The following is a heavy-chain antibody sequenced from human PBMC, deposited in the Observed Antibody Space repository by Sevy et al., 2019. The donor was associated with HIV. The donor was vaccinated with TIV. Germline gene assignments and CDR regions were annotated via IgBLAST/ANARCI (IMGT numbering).Heavy chain of an antibody. D-gene: IGHD6-19*01. Sequence: SETLSLTCTVSGGSISSSSYYWGWIRQPPGKGLEWIGSIYYSGSTYYNPSLKSRVTISVDTSKNQFSLKLSSVTAADTAVYYCASYIAVAGYWFDPWGQRTLVTVSS. CDR1: GGSISSSSYY. CDR3: ASYIAVAGYWFDP. J-gene: IGHJ5*02. V-gene: IGHV4-39*01. CDR2: IYYSGST.